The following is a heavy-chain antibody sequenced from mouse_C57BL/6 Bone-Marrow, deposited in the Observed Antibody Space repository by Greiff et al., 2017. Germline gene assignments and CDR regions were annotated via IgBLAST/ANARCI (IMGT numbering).Heavy chain of an antibody. Sequence: VQLQESDAELVKPGASVKISCTVSGYTFTDHTIHWMKQRPEQGLEWIGYIYPRDGSTKYNEKFKGKATLTADKSSSPAYLQLNSLTAEDSAVDGCARGYYSNWGYFDDWGKGTTLTVSS. CDR3: ARGYYSNWGYFDD. CDR1: GYTFTDHT. CDR2: IYPRDGST. D-gene: IGHD2-5*01. J-gene: IGHJ2*01. V-gene: IGHV1-78*01.